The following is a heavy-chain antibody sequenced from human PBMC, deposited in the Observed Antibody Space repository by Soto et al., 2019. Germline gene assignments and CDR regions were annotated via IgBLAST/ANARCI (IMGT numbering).Heavy chain of an antibody. CDR2: ISYDGSNK. CDR1: GFTFSSYA. D-gene: IGHD6-6*01. V-gene: IGHV3-30-3*01. CDR3: ARLAARGEYYYYYGMDV. Sequence: GGSLRLSCAASGFTFSSYAMHWVRQAPGKGLEWVAVISYDGSNKYYADSVKGRFTISRDNSKNTLYLQMDSLRAEDTAVYYCARLAARGEYYYYYGMDVWGQGTTVTVSS. J-gene: IGHJ6*02.